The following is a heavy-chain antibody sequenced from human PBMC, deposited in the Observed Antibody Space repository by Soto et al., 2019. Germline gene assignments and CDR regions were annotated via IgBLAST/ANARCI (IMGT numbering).Heavy chain of an antibody. CDR2: ISAYNGNT. V-gene: IGHV1-18*01. CDR3: ARDRLITMIVLVTMDG. CDR1: GYTFTSYG. J-gene: IGHJ6*02. D-gene: IGHD3-22*01. Sequence: ASVKVSCKASGYTFTSYGISWVRQAPGQGLEWMGWISAYNGNTNYAQKLQGRVTMTTDTSTSTAYMELRSLRSDDTAVYYCARDRLITMIVLVTMDGWAQGTLVTVSS.